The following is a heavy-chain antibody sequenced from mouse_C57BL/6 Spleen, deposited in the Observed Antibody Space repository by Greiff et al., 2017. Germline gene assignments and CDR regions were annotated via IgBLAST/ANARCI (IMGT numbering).Heavy chain of an antibody. CDR3: ARSMNYYGSSPFAY. CDR2: IDPSDSET. Sequence: QVQLQQSGAELVRPGSSVKLSCKASGYTFTSYWMHWVKQRPIQGLEWIGNIDPSDSETHYNQKFKDKATLTVDKSSSTAYMQLSSLTSEDSAVYYCARSMNYYGSSPFAYWGKGTLVTVSA. J-gene: IGHJ3*01. D-gene: IGHD1-1*01. CDR1: GYTFTSYW. V-gene: IGHV1-52*01.